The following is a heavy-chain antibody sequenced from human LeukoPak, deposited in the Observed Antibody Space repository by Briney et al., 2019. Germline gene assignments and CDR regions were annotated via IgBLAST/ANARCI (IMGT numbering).Heavy chain of an antibody. J-gene: IGHJ4*02. Sequence: ASVKVSCKASGYTFTGYHMHWVRQAPGQGLEWMGWINPNSGGTNYAQKFQGRVTMTRDTSISTAYMELSRLRSDDTAVYHCARDMDYYDSSGETDYWGQGTLVTVSS. CDR2: INPNSGGT. V-gene: IGHV1-2*02. CDR1: GYTFTGYH. CDR3: ARDMDYYDSSGETDY. D-gene: IGHD3-22*01.